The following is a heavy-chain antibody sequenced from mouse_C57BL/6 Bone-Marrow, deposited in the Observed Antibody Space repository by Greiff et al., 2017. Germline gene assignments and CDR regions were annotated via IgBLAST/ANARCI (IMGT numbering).Heavy chain of an antibody. CDR2: IYPRDGST. CDR1: GYTFTSYD. J-gene: IGHJ4*01. D-gene: IGHD1-1*01. CDR3: ARFTNPLYYAMDY. Sequence: VQLQQSGPELVQPGASVKLSCKASGYTFTSYDINWVQQRPGQGLEWIGWIYPRDGSTKYNAKFKGKATLTVDTSSSTAYMELHSLTSEDSAVYFCARFTNPLYYAMDYWGQGTSVTVSS. V-gene: IGHV1-85*01.